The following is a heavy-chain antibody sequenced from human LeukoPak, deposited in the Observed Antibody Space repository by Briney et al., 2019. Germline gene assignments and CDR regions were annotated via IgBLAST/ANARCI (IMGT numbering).Heavy chain of an antibody. CDR2: NIPIFGTA. Sequence: GASVKVSCKASGGTFSSYAISWVRQAPGQGLEWMGGNIPIFGTANYAQKFQGRVTITADESTSTAYMELSSLRSEDTAVYYCARARYYYDSSGYWYLDYWGQGTLVTVSS. CDR3: ARARYYYDSSGYWYLDY. D-gene: IGHD3-22*01. CDR1: GGTFSSYA. J-gene: IGHJ4*02. V-gene: IGHV1-69*13.